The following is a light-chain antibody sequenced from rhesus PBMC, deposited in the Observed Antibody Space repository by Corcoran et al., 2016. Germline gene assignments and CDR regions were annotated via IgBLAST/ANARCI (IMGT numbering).Light chain of an antibody. J-gene: IGLJ1*01. CDR3: SAYAGSNTFI. CDR2: EVS. V-gene: IGLV2-32*02. CDR1: SSDIGGYNY. Sequence: QAALTQPRSVSGSPGQSVTISCTGTSSDIGGYNYVSWYQQHPGTAPKLMIYEVSKRPSGVSDRFSGSKSGNTASLTISGLQAEDEADYCCSAYAGSNTFIFGAGTRLTVL.